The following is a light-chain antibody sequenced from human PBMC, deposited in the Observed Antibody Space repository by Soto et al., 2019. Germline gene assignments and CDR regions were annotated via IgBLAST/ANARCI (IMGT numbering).Light chain of an antibody. CDR2: EVN. Sequence: QCLLTQPGPGSGSPGQSITISCTGTSSNVGSYKLVSWYQQHPGKAPKLMIFEVNKRPSGVSNRFSGSKSGNTASLTISGLKVEDEADYYCCSSGGSPTYVFGTGTKVTVL. CDR1: SSNVGSYKL. V-gene: IGLV2-23*02. J-gene: IGLJ1*01. CDR3: CSSGGSPTYV.